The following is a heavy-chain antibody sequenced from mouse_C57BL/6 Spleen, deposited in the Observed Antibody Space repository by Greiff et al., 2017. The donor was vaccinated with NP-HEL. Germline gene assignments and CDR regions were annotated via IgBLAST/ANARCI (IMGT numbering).Heavy chain of an antibody. J-gene: IGHJ2*01. V-gene: IGHV5-4*01. CDR3: ARDPYGRGYFDY. CDR2: ISDGGSYT. D-gene: IGHD1-2*01. CDR1: GFTFSSYA. Sequence: EVNLVESGGGLVKPGGSLKLSCAASGFTFSSYAMSWVRQTPEKRLEWVATISDGGSYTYYPDNVKGRFTISRDNAKNNLYLQMSHLKSEDTAMYYCARDPYGRGYFDYWGQGTTLTVSS.